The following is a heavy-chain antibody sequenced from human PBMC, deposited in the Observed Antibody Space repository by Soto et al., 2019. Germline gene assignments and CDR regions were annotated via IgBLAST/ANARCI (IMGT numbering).Heavy chain of an antibody. V-gene: IGHV3-33*01. CDR3: ARETYYYDSSGYYCDY. Sequence: QVQLVESGGGVVQPGRSLRLSCAASGFIFSNFGMHWVRQAPGKGLEWVAVIWYDGSNEYYADSVKGRFTISKDNSKNTLYLQMNSLRAEDTAVYYCARETYYYDSSGYYCDYWGQGTLVTVSS. CDR1: GFIFSNFG. D-gene: IGHD3-22*01. CDR2: IWYDGSNE. J-gene: IGHJ4*02.